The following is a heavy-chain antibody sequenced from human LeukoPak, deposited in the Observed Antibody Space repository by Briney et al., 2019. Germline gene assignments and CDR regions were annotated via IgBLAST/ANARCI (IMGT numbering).Heavy chain of an antibody. J-gene: IGHJ6*02. V-gene: IGHV3-7*01. CDR1: GFTFSSYC. CDR3: ARDSYDSSGYYVYYYYYGMDV. D-gene: IGHD3-22*01. CDR2: INQDGGEK. Sequence: GGSLRLSCAASGFTFSSYCMSWVRQAPGKGLEWVANINQDGGEKYYVDSVKGRFTISRDNAKNSLYLQMNSLRAEDTAVYYCARDSYDSSGYYVYYYYYGMDVWGQGTTVTVSS.